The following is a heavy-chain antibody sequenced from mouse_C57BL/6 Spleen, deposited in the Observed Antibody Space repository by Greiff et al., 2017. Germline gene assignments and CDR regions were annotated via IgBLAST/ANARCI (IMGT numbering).Heavy chain of an antibody. D-gene: IGHD2-10*02. CDR3: ARNGYGNWYFDV. CDR1: GYSFTGYF. J-gene: IGHJ1*03. V-gene: IGHV1-20*01. CDR2: INPYNGDT. Sequence: EVQLQESGPELVKPGDSVKISCKASGYSFTGYFMNWVMQSHGKSLEWIGRINPYNGDTFYNQKFKGKATLTVDKSSSTAHMELRSLTSEDSAVYYCARNGYGNWYFDVWGTGTTVTVSS.